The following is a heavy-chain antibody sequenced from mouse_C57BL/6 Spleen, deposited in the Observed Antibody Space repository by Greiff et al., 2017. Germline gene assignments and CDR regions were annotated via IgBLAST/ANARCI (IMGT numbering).Heavy chain of an antibody. Sequence: VQRVESGAELAKPGASVKLSCKASGYTFTSYWMHWVKQRPGQGLEWIGYINPSSGYTKYNQKFKDKATLTADKSSSTAYMQLSSLTYEDSAVYYCASSTGAYYFDYWGQGTTLTVSS. V-gene: IGHV1-7*01. CDR2: INPSSGYT. CDR1: GYTFTSYW. CDR3: ASSTGAYYFDY. J-gene: IGHJ2*01. D-gene: IGHD4-1*02.